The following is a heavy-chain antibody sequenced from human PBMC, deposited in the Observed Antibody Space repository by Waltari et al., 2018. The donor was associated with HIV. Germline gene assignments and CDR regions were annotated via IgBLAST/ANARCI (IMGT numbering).Heavy chain of an antibody. J-gene: IGHJ4*02. D-gene: IGHD2-2*01. Sequence: EVQLAESGGGLVQPGGSLRLSCTASGFTFNTFSMDWVRLAPGKWLEWISYISSGIGTIYYADSVKGRFTISRDNAKKSLYLQMNSLRDEDTAVYFCARHSTTSTHFFDYWGQGTLVTVSS. CDR2: ISSGIGTI. CDR1: GFTFNTFS. CDR3: ARHSTTSTHFFDY. V-gene: IGHV3-48*02.